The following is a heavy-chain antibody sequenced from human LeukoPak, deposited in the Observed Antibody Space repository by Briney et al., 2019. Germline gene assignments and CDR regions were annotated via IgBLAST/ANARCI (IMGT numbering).Heavy chain of an antibody. CDR2: IYYSGST. Sequence: SETLSLTCTVSGGSISSGGYYWSWIRQHPGKGLEWIGYIYYSGSTYYNPSLKGRVTISVDTSKNQFSLKLSSVTAADTAVYYCARGVQLERPDAFDIWGQGTMVTVSS. D-gene: IGHD1-1*01. J-gene: IGHJ3*02. CDR1: GGSISSGGYY. V-gene: IGHV4-31*03. CDR3: ARGVQLERPDAFDI.